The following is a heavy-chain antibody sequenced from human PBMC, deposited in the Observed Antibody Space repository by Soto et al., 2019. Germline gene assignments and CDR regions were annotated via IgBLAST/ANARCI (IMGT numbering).Heavy chain of an antibody. J-gene: IGHJ5*02. CDR3: ARALTMIAPPPP. CDR2: IYYAGST. V-gene: IGHV4-59*08. CDR1: GGSMISYY. D-gene: IGHD3-22*01. Sequence: PSETLSLTCTVYGGSMISYYWSWIRQPPGRGLEWIGFIYYAGSTKYNPSLNSRVTISVDTSKNQFSLTVTSVTAADTAVYYCARALTMIAPPPPWGQGTLVTVSS.